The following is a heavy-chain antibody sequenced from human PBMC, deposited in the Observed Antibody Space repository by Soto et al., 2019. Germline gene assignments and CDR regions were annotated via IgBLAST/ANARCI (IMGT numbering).Heavy chain of an antibody. CDR3: VRVLKSIGWDNDVFDI. J-gene: IGHJ3*02. Sequence: GGSLRLSCAASGFSLSGYWMHWVRQAPGKGLVWVSLIDTYGSATKYADSVEGRFSISKDNAENTLYLQINNLRADDSAVYYCVRVLKSIGWDNDVFDIWGQGTMVTVSS. V-gene: IGHV3-74*01. CDR1: GFSLSGYW. D-gene: IGHD6-19*01. CDR2: IDTYGSAT.